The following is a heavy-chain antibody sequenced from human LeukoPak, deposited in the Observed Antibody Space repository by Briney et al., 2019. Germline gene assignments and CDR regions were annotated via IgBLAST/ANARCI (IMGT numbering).Heavy chain of an antibody. CDR1: GFTFSYYK. V-gene: IGHV3-48*01. CDR3: AGFCSGDACYPY. J-gene: IGHJ4*02. Sequence: GGSLRLSCAASGFTFSYYKMHWVRQAPGKGLEWLSYISTTSSTIYYADSVKGRFTISRDNAKNSLYLQTNSLRAEDTAVYYCAGFCSGDACYPYWGQGTLVTVSS. D-gene: IGHD2-15*01. CDR2: ISTTSSTI.